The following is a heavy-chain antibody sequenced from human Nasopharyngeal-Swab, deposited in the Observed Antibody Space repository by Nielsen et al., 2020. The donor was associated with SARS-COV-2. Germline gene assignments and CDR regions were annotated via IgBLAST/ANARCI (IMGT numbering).Heavy chain of an antibody. D-gene: IGHD6-19*01. CDR1: GGSFSGYY. V-gene: IGHV4-34*01. CDR3: AREWYSSGWYGV. J-gene: IGHJ4*02. Sequence: SETLSLTCAVYGGSFSGYYWSWIRQPPGKGLEWIGEINHSGGTNYNPSLKSRVTISVDTSKNQFSLKLSSVTAADTAVYYCAREWYSSGWYGVWGQGTLVTVSS. CDR2: INHSGGT.